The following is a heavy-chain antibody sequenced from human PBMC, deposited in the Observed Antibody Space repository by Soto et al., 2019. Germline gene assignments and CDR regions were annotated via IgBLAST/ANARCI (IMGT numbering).Heavy chain of an antibody. CDR1: GYTFTSYG. CDR3: ARDRGIVGIAVTGNDY. CDR2: ISAYNGNT. J-gene: IGHJ4*02. D-gene: IGHD6-19*01. V-gene: IGHV1-18*01. Sequence: VASVKVSCKASGYTFTSYGISWVRQAPGQGLEWMGWISAYNGNTNYAQKLQGRVTMTTDTSTSTAYMELRSLRSDDTAVYYCARDRGIVGIAVTGNDYWGQGTLVTVSS.